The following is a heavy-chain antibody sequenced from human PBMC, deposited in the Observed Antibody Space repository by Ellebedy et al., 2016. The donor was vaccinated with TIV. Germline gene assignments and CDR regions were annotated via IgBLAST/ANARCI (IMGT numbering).Heavy chain of an antibody. V-gene: IGHV1-18*01. Sequence: AASVKVSCKASGYTFTSYGISWVRQAPGQGLEWMGWISVYNGNTNYAQKLQGRVTMTTDTSTGTAYMELRSLRSDDTAVYYCARVAGRYWFDPWGQGTLVTVSS. D-gene: IGHD3-9*01. CDR1: GYTFTSYG. J-gene: IGHJ5*02. CDR3: ARVAGRYWFDP. CDR2: ISVYNGNT.